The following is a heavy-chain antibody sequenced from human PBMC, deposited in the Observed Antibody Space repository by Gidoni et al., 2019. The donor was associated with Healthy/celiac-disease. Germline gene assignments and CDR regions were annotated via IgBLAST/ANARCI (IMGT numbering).Heavy chain of an antibody. CDR1: GFPLSTSGVG. CDR3: ARRYSGYDVDY. V-gene: IGHV2-5*02. Sequence: QITLKETGLTLVKPTQSLTLTCTVSGFPLSTSGVGVGWIRQPPGKALAWLALIYWDDDKRYSPSLKSRLTITKDTSKNQVVLTMTNMDPVDTATYYCARRYSGYDVDYWGQGTLVTVSS. J-gene: IGHJ4*02. CDR2: IYWDDDK. D-gene: IGHD5-12*01.